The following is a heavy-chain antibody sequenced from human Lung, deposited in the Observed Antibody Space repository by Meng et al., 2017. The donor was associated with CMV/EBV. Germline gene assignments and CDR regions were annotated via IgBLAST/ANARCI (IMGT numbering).Heavy chain of an antibody. J-gene: IGHJ4*02. CDR3: AKGENYFDSSGLDY. V-gene: IGHV3-23*01. Sequence: XCTGSGFTFRNCAMSWVRQAPGKGLEFVSSISGGGDNTYYTDSVKGRFIISRDNSKNTLYLQMDSLRTEDTALYYCAKGENYFDSSGLDYWGQGXQVTVSS. D-gene: IGHD3-22*01. CDR2: ISGGGDNT. CDR1: GFTFRNCA.